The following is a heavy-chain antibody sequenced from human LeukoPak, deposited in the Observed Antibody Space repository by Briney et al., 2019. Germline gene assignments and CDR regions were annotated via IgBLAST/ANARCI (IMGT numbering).Heavy chain of an antibody. CDR2: ISSNGGST. CDR3: VIDSSAYRTRGNDY. CDR1: GLTFSTYA. J-gene: IGHJ4*02. D-gene: IGHD5-18*01. Sequence: GGSLRLSCSGSGLTFSTYAFHWVRQAPGKGLEYVSAISSNGGSTFYADSVKGRFTISRDNSKNTLLLQMNSLRAEDTAVYYCVIDSSAYRTRGNDYWGQGTLVTVSS. V-gene: IGHV3-64D*06.